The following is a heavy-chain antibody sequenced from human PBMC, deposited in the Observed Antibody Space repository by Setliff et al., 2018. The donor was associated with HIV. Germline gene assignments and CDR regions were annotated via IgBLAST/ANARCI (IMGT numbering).Heavy chain of an antibody. CDR1: GGSITRTPYY. Sequence: PSETLSLTCTVSGGSITRTPYYWGWIRQPPGKGLEWIGSIYHTGITYDNPSLKSRATISVDTSKNQISLRLSSVTAADTAVYYCARLSGGMVPNYWGQGTLVTV. J-gene: IGHJ4*02. D-gene: IGHD3-10*01. CDR3: ARLSGGMVPNY. V-gene: IGHV4-39*01. CDR2: IYHTGIT.